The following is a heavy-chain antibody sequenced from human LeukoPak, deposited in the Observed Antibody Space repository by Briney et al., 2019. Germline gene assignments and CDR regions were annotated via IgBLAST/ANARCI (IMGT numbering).Heavy chain of an antibody. J-gene: IGHJ4*02. Sequence: PGGSLRLSCAASGFTFSSYSMNWVRQAPGKGLEWVSAISGSGGSTYYADSVKGRFTISRDNSRNTLYLQMNSLRAEDTAVYYCAFWSGYYSVDYWGQGTLVTVSS. CDR1: GFTFSSYS. V-gene: IGHV3-23*01. CDR2: ISGSGGST. D-gene: IGHD3-3*01. CDR3: AFWSGYYSVDY.